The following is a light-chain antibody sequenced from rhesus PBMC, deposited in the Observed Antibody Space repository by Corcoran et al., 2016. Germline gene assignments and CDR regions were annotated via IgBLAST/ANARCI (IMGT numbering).Light chain of an antibody. CDR3: LQYSSGPLA. CDR1: QTISRW. Sequence: DIQLTQSPSPLSASVGDTVTITCRARQTISRWLNWHQQKPGKAPKLLIYKASTLQGGVPSRFSGRGSGTEFTLTISSLPPEVFATYYCLQYSSGPLAFGGGTKVELK. CDR2: KAS. J-gene: IGKJ4*01. V-gene: IGKV1-22*01.